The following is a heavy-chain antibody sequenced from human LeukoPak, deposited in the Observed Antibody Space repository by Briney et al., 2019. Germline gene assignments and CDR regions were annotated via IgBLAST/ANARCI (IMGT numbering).Heavy chain of an antibody. J-gene: IGHJ5*02. V-gene: IGHV4-4*02. CDR3: ATEGYCSRSSCYRTSWFDP. D-gene: IGHD2-2*02. CDR1: GGSISSSNW. Sequence: SETLSLTCAVSGGSISSSNWWSWVRQPPGKGLEWIGVIYHSGSTNYNPSLKSRVTISVDKSKNQFSLELSSVTAADTAVYYCATEGYCSRSSCYRTSWFDPWGQGTLVTVSS. CDR2: IYHSGST.